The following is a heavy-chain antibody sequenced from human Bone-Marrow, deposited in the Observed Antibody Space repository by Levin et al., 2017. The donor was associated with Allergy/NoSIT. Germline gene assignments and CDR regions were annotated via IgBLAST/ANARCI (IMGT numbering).Heavy chain of an antibody. D-gene: IGHD2-8*01. J-gene: IGHJ6*02. CDR2: ITRRSDYM. CDR1: GFNFSTYN. V-gene: IGHV3-21*01. CDR3: AKDSTYGMLWKYGMDV. Sequence: GESLKISCAASGFNFSTYNMNWVRQTPGKGLEWVSSITRRSDYMYYADSVKGRFIISRDNAKNSLFLQMNSLRVDDTAVYYCAKDSTYGMLWKYGMDVWGQGTTVTVSS.